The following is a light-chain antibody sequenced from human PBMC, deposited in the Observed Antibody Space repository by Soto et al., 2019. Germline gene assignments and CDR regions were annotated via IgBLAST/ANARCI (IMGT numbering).Light chain of an antibody. CDR3: QKYSSVPV. CDR1: QGIRNF. CDR2: AAS. J-gene: IGKJ3*01. Sequence: DIQMTQSPTSLSASVGDRVTITCRASQGIRNFVAWYQQKPGKAPWLLIYAASTLQSGVPSRFSGSGSGTDFTLTINSLQPEDVATYSCQKYSSVPVFGPGTKVEIK. V-gene: IGKV1-27*01.